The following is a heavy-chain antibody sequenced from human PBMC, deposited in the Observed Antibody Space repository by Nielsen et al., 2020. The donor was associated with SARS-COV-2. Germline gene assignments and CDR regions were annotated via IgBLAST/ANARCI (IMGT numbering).Heavy chain of an antibody. J-gene: IGHJ3*02. Sequence: GESLKISCAASGFTFSSYGMHWVRQAPGKGLEWVAVISYDGSNKYYADSVKGRFTISRDNSKNTLYLQMNSLRAEDTAVYYCARETVSYYSGSYYRLDAFDIWGQGTMVTVSS. CDR3: ARETVSYYSGSYYRLDAFDI. CDR1: GFTFSSYG. V-gene: IGHV3-30*03. CDR2: ISYDGSNK. D-gene: IGHD1-26*01.